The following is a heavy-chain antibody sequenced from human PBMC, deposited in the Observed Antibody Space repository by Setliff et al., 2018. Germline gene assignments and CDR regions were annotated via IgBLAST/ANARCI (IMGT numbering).Heavy chain of an antibody. Sequence: SETLSLTCVVSGGSISSGNWWSWVRQSPGKGLEWIGEIYHSGNINYNPSLKSRVTISVDTSKNQFSLKLSSVAAADTAVYYCATGSRPYYYYYYMDVWGKGTTVTVS. CDR1: GGSISSGNW. CDR2: IYHSGNI. V-gene: IGHV4-4*02. J-gene: IGHJ6*03. CDR3: ATGSRPYYYYYYMDV.